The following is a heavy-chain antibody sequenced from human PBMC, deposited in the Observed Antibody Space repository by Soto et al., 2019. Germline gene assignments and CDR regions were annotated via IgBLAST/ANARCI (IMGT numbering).Heavy chain of an antibody. V-gene: IGHV4-59*01. D-gene: IGHD2-21*02. Sequence: KPSETLSLTCTVSGGFSSSYYWTWIRQPPGEELEWIGFVYYGGITNYNPSLESRVTISVDTSEDQFSLKLNSVTAADTAVYYCARGRSYCGGDCYSDYFDYWGQGTPVTVSS. CDR3: ARGRSYCGGDCYSDYFDY. J-gene: IGHJ4*02. CDR2: VYYGGIT. CDR1: GGFSSSYY.